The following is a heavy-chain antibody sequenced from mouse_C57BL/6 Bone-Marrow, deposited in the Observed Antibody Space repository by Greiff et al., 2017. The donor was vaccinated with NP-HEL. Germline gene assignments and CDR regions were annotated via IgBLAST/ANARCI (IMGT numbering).Heavy chain of an antibody. CDR3: AKKGAGIDWYFDV. J-gene: IGHJ1*03. CDR1: GFSLTSYG. Sequence: VQLQQSGPGLVQPSQSLSITCTVSGFSLTSYGVHWVRQSPGKGLEWLGVIWSGGSTDYNAALMSRLSITKDNSKSQVFFKMNSLQADDTAIYCCAKKGAGIDWYFDVWGTGTTVTVSS. D-gene: IGHD3-3*01. V-gene: IGHV2-5*01. CDR2: IWSGGST.